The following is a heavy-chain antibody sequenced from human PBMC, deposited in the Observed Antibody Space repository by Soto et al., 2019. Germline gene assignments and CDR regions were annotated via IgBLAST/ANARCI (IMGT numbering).Heavy chain of an antibody. CDR2: ISGSGANT. CDR3: AKCAGSGWYPDY. D-gene: IGHD6-19*01. CDR1: GFTFSSYA. V-gene: IGHV3-23*01. Sequence: EVQLLESAGGLVQPGGSLSLSCAASGFTFSSYAMRWVRQAPGKGLEWVSAISGSGANTYYADSVKGRFTISRDNYKNTLFLHLNSLRAEDTAVYYCAKCAGSGWYPDYWGQGTLVTVSS. J-gene: IGHJ4*02.